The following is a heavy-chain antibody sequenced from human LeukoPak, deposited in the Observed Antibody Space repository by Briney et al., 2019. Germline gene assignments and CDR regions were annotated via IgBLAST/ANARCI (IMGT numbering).Heavy chain of an antibody. J-gene: IGHJ4*02. D-gene: IGHD4-23*01. CDR3: ARDDTLLDYGGNSGFDY. CDR2: INWNGGST. V-gene: IGHV3-20*04. CDR1: GFTFDDYG. Sequence: GGSLRLSCAASGFTFDDYGMSWVRQAPGKGLEWVSGINWNGGSTGYADSVKGRFTISRDNAKNSLYLQMNSLRAEDTALYYCARDDTLLDYGGNSGFDYWGQGTLVTVSS.